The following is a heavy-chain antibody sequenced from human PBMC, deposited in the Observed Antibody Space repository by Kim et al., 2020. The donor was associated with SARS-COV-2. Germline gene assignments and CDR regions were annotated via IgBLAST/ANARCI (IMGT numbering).Heavy chain of an antibody. J-gene: IGHJ4*02. CDR3: GISGI. CDR2: IKRDGSER. Sequence: GGSLRLSCVESGITSSSYWLTWVRQAPGKGLEWVANIKRDGSERYYGDSVKGRFTISRDNAKSSVFLQMNSLISEDTAVYYCGISGIWGQGTLVTFSS. V-gene: IGHV3-7*01. CDR1: GITSSSYW.